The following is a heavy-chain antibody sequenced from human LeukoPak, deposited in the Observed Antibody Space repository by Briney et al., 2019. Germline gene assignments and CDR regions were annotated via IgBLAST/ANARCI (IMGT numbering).Heavy chain of an antibody. CDR1: GFTFSSYE. D-gene: IGHD6-19*01. Sequence: GGSLRLSCAASGFTFSSYEMNWVRQAPGKGLEWVSYISSSGSTIYYADSVKGRFTISRDNAKNSLYLQMNSLRAEDTAAYFCARGPAVADYFQHYYMDVWGKGTTVTVSS. J-gene: IGHJ6*03. V-gene: IGHV3-48*03. CDR2: ISSSGSTI. CDR3: ARGPAVADYFQHYYMDV.